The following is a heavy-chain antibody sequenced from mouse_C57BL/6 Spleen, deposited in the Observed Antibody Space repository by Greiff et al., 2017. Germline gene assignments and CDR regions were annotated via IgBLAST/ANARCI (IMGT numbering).Heavy chain of an antibody. D-gene: IGHD1-1*01. V-gene: IGHV1-82*01. CDR2: IYPGDGDT. CDR1: GYAFSSSW. J-gene: IGHJ4*01. CDR3: ARAGNGSSGYAMDY. Sequence: QVQLQQSGPELVKPGASVTLSCKASGYAFSSSWMNWVKQRPGQGLEWIGRIYPGDGDTNYNGKFKGKATLTADKSSSTAYMQLSSLTSEDSAVYCGARAGNGSSGYAMDYWGQGTSVTVSS.